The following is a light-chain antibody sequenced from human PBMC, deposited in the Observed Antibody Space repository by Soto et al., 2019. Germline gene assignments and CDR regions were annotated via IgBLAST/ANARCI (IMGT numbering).Light chain of an antibody. V-gene: IGKV1-39*01. J-gene: IGKJ5*01. Sequence: DIQMTQSPSSLSASVGDKVTITCRASQSISSSLNWYQQKSGKAPNLLIYGASRLQGGVPSRFSGSGSGTDFTLSISSLQPEDFATYYCHQSYTAPSITFGHGTRLEIK. CDR3: HQSYTAPSIT. CDR1: QSISSS. CDR2: GAS.